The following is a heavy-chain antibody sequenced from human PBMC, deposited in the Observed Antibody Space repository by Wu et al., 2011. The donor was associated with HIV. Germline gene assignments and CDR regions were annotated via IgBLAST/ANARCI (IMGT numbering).Heavy chain of an antibody. J-gene: IGHJ4*02. V-gene: IGHV1-69-2*01. Sequence: EVQLKQSGAEVTKPGATVKISCKVSGYRFTDYYIHWAQQAPGQGLEWMGFIDPEDGKTEYADKFQGRFTITADTSSETTFLEVNTLRTDDTAMFYCTTAGFDFWGQGTLVTVSS. CDR1: GYRFTDYY. CDR2: IDPEDGKT. CDR3: TTAGFDF.